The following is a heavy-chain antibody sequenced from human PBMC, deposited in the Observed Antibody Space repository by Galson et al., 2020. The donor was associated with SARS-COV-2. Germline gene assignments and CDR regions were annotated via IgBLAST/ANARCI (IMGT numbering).Heavy chain of an antibody. V-gene: IGHV5-51*01. CDR2: IYPGDSDT. J-gene: IGHJ4*02. Sequence: GESLKISCKGSGYSFTSYWIGWVRQMPGKGLEWMGIIYPGDSDTRYSPSFQGQVTISADKSISTAYLQWSSLKASDTAMYYCARRLRYCTNGVCPFDYWGQGTLVTVSS. CDR3: ARRLRYCTNGVCPFDY. CDR1: GYSFTSYW. D-gene: IGHD2-8*01.